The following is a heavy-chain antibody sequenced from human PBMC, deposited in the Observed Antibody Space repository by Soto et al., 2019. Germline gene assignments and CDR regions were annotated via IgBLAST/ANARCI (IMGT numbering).Heavy chain of an antibody. Sequence: QVQLVQSGAEVKKPGSSVKVSCKASGGTFSSYTISWVRQAPGQGLEWMGRIIPILGIANYAQKFQGRVTITADKSTSTAYMELSSLRSEDTAVYYCARGGDFYDYGDYVPFDYWGQGTLVTVSS. V-gene: IGHV1-69*02. CDR3: ARGGDFYDYGDYVPFDY. CDR2: IIPILGIA. CDR1: GGTFSSYT. J-gene: IGHJ4*02. D-gene: IGHD4-17*01.